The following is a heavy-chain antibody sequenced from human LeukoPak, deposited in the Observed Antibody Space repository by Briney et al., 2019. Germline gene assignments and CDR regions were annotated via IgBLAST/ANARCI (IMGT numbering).Heavy chain of an antibody. D-gene: IGHD1-26*01. J-gene: IGHJ6*03. V-gene: IGHV3-30*03. CDR1: GFTFSSYG. CDR2: ISYDANNR. Sequence: PGGSLRLSCVASGFTFSSYGMQWVRQAPGKGLEWVAIISYDANNRHYADSVKGRFTISRDNSKKTLSLQMNSLRPEDSAVYYCAREGSGSYYGAVREYYYYYMDVWGKGTTVTISS. CDR3: AREGSGSYYGAVREYYYYYMDV.